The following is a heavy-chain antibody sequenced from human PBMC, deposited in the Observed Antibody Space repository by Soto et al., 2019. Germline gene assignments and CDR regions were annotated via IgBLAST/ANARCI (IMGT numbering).Heavy chain of an antibody. D-gene: IGHD4-4*01. CDR3: AADPLFAVTTSGPAFDI. CDR2: IVVGSGNT. Sequence: SVKVSCKASGFTFTSSAVQWVRQARGQRLEWIGWIVVGSGNTNYAQKFQERVTITRDMSTSTAYMELSSLRSEDTAVYYCAADPLFAVTTSGPAFDIWGQGTMVTVSS. CDR1: GFTFTSSA. J-gene: IGHJ3*02. V-gene: IGHV1-58*01.